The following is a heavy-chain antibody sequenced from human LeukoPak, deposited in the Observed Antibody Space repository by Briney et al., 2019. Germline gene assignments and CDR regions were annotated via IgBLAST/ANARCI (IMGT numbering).Heavy chain of an antibody. J-gene: IGHJ4*02. Sequence: GGSLRLSCTASGFTFGDYAMSWVRQAPGKGLEWVVFIRSKTYGETIEYAASVKGRFTISRDDSKSIAYLQMNSLKIEDTAVYYCTRVGGYDNYFDYWGQGTLVTVSS. CDR2: IRSKTYGETI. CDR1: GFTFGDYA. V-gene: IGHV3-49*04. D-gene: IGHD5-12*01. CDR3: TRVGGYDNYFDY.